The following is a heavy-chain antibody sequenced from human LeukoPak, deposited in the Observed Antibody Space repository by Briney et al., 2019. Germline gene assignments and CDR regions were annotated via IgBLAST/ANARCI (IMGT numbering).Heavy chain of an antibody. CDR3: AKGLFGGDSYYYYMDV. J-gene: IGHJ6*03. CDR1: GFTFSSYA. D-gene: IGHD2-21*01. V-gene: IGHV3-23*01. Sequence: PGGSLRLSCAASGFTFSSYAMSWVRQAPGKGLEWVSAISGSGGSTYYADSVKGRFTISRDNSKNTLYLQMNSLRAEDTAVYYCAKGLFGGDSYYYYMDVWGKGTTVTVSS. CDR2: ISGSGGST.